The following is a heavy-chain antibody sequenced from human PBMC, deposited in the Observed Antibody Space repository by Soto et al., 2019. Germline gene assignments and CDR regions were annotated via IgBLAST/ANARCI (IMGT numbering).Heavy chain of an antibody. V-gene: IGHV4-59*01. CDR1: GGSISSYY. CDR2: IYYSGST. J-gene: IGHJ4*02. D-gene: IGHD4-17*01. CDR3: AREGNGDYYFDY. Sequence: PSETLSLTCTVSGGSISSYYWSWIRQPPGKGLEWIGYIYYSGSTNYNPSLKSRVTISVDTSKNQFSLKLSSVTAADTAVYYCAREGNGDYYFDYWGQGTLVTVS.